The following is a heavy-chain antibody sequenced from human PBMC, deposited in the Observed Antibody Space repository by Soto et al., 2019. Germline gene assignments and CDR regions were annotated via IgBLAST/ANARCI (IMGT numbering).Heavy chain of an antibody. V-gene: IGHV1-2*04. D-gene: IGHD6-13*01. CDR2: INPNSGGT. CDR3: ARGTGEAAAQPLDY. J-gene: IGHJ4*02. Sequence: GASVKVSCKASGYTFTGYYMHWVRQAPGQGLEWMGWINPNSGGTNYAQKFQGWVTMTRDTSISTAYMEPSRLRSDDTAVYYCARGTGEAAAQPLDYWGQGTLVTVSS. CDR1: GYTFTGYY.